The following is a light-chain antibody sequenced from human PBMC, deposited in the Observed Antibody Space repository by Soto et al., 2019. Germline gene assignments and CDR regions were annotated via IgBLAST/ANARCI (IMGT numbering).Light chain of an antibody. CDR3: AAWDDSLNGLV. CDR2: SNN. J-gene: IGLJ1*01. V-gene: IGLV1-44*01. CDR1: SSNIGSNT. Sequence: QSVLTQPPSASGTPGQRVTISCSGSSSNIGSNTVNWYQQLPGTAPKPLIYSNNQRPSGVPDRFSGSKSGTSASLAISGLQSEDEADYYSAAWDDSLNGLVFGTGTKLTVL.